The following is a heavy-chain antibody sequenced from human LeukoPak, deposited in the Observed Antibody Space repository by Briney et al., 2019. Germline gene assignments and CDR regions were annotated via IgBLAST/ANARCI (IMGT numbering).Heavy chain of an antibody. J-gene: IGHJ4*02. CDR2: ITDAVGST. CDR1: GFTFSSSS. V-gene: IGHV3-23*01. Sequence: GGSLRPSCAASGFTFSSSSISWVRQAPGKGLEWVSAITDAVGSTHYADSVKGRFTISSDNSKNTVYLQMNSLRPKDMAVYYCAKEIFSGLLYIDYWGQGTLVTVSS. D-gene: IGHD5-12*01. CDR3: AKEIFSGLLYIDY.